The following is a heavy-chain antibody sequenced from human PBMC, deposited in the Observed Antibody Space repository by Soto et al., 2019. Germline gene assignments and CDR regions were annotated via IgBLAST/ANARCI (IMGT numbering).Heavy chain of an antibody. CDR3: ARAKVVTATFYYYDYMDV. CDR1: GGSFSGYY. D-gene: IGHD2-15*01. J-gene: IGHJ6*03. CDR2: INHSGRT. Sequence: SETLSLTCAVYGGSFSGYYWSWIRQPPGKGLEWIGEINHSGRTNYNPSLKSRVTISIDTSKNQFSLKLNSVTAADTAVFYCARAKVVTATFYYYDYMDVWGKGTTVTVSS. V-gene: IGHV4-34*01.